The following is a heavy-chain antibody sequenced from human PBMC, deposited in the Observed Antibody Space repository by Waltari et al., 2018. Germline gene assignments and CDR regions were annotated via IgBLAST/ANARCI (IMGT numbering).Heavy chain of an antibody. Sequence: HVQVVQSGAEVKSPGASLKVSCKASGYTFTGYYLPWVRQAPGQGLEWMGWINPNSGGTNYAQKFQGRVTMTRDTSISTAYMELSRLRSDDTAVYYCARGITGTTGDYFDYWGQGTLVTVSS. CDR3: ARGITGTTGDYFDY. D-gene: IGHD1-7*01. CDR1: GYTFTGYY. CDR2: INPNSGGT. V-gene: IGHV1-2*02. J-gene: IGHJ4*02.